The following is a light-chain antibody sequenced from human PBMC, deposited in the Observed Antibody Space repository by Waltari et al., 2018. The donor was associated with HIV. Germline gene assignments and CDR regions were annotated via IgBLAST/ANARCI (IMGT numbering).Light chain of an antibody. V-gene: IGLV3-19*01. CDR3: NSRDSRGNHWG. CDR1: SLRSYY. J-gene: IGLJ3*02. CDR2: GKN. Sequence: SSELTQDPAVSVALGQTVRITCQGDSLRSYYASWYQQKPGQAPVLVIYGKNNRPSGIPDRFSGSSSGNTASLTITGAQAEDEADYYCNSRDSRGNHWGFGGGTKLTVL.